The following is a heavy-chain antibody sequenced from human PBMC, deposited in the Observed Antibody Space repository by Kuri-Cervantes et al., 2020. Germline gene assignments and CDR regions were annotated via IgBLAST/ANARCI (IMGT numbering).Heavy chain of an antibody. V-gene: IGHV3-7*03. D-gene: IGHD2-8*01. J-gene: IGHJ4*02. CDR1: GFTFSSYW. CDR2: IKQDGSEK. Sequence: GESLKISCAASGFTFSSYWMSWVRQAPGKGLEWVANIKQDGSEKYYVDSVKGRFTISRDNAKNSLYLQMDSLRTEDTAVYYCVRTANGNYPDYWGQGTLVTVSS. CDR3: VRTANGNYPDY.